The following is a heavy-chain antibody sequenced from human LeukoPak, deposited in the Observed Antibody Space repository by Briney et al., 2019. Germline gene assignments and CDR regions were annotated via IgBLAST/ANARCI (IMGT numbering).Heavy chain of an antibody. V-gene: IGHV4-59*04. Sequence: SETLSLTCTVSGGSISSYYWSWIRQPPGKGLEWIGYIYYSGSTYYNPSLKSRVTISVDTSKNQFSLKLSSVTAADTAVYYCAMIVERGMDAFDIWGQGTMVTVSS. J-gene: IGHJ3*02. CDR3: AMIVERGMDAFDI. CDR1: GGSISSYY. D-gene: IGHD3-22*01. CDR2: IYYSGST.